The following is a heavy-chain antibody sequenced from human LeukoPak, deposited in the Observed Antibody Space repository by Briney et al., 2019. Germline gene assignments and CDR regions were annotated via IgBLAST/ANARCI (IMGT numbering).Heavy chain of an antibody. D-gene: IGHD3-16*01. Sequence: GGSLRLSCAASGFTFSSYEMNWVRQAPGKGLEWIGRIRKKKDRYTTEYAASVKGRFVVTRDDSKDSMFLQMNSLETEDTAVYYCTREGGEGDYTAFDIWGQGTMVTVSS. CDR1: GFTFSSYE. V-gene: IGHV3-72*01. J-gene: IGHJ3*02. CDR3: TREGGEGDYTAFDI. CDR2: IRKKKDRYTT.